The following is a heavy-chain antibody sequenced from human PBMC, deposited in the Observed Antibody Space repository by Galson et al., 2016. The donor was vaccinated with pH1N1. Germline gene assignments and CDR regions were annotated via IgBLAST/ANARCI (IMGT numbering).Heavy chain of an antibody. J-gene: IGHJ3*02. CDR2: IFHSGST. D-gene: IGHD2-15*01. CDR3: ARDHIECSLDIGTYCVAGEAFDI. CDR1: GASITTYH. V-gene: IGHV4-59*01. Sequence: SETLSLTCTVSGASITTYHWNWIRQPPGKGLEWIGNIFHSGSTNSNPSLKSRLTISLDKSKNQFSLKQSSVTAADTAVYFCARDHIECSLDIGTYCVAGEAFDIWGQGTMVTVSS.